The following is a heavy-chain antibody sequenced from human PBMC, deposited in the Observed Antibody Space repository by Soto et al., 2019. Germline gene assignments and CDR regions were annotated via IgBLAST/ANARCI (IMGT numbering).Heavy chain of an antibody. J-gene: IGHJ3*02. CDR2: FDPEDGET. CDR1: GYTLTELS. V-gene: IGHV1-24*01. Sequence: ASVKVSCKVSGYTLTELSMHWVRQAPGKGLEWMGGFDPEDGETIYAQKFQGRVTMTEDTSTDTAYMELSSLRSEDTAVYYCATARTYSSSSAVAFDIWGQGTMVTVS. CDR3: ATARTYSSSSAVAFDI. D-gene: IGHD6-6*01.